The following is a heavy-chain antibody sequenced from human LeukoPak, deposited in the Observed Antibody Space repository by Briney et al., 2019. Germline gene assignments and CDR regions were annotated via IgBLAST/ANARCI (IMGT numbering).Heavy chain of an antibody. V-gene: IGHV3-23*01. CDR3: VKDRYGSFDP. D-gene: IGHD3-16*02. Sequence: GGSLRLSCAASGFSFSSYAMTWVRQAQGKGLEWVSAISRSGGSTYYADSVKGRFTISRDNSRSTVHLQMNSLRAEDTAVYYCVKDRYGSFDPWGQGTQVTVSS. CDR2: ISRSGGST. CDR1: GFSFSSYA. J-gene: IGHJ5*02.